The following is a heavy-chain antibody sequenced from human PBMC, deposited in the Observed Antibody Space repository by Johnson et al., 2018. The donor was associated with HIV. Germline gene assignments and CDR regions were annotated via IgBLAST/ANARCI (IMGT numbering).Heavy chain of an antibody. V-gene: IGHV3-15*01. CDR2: IKSKTEGGTT. Sequence: VQLVESGGGVVQPGGSLRLSCAASGFTFSSSWMHWVCQAPEKGLEWVGRIKSKTEGGTTDYAAPVKGRFTISRDDSKNTLFLQMNSLKIEDTATYYCTTAGSSGSAHAFDIWGQGTRVTVSS. J-gene: IGHJ3*02. D-gene: IGHD3-22*01. CDR1: GFTFSSSW. CDR3: TTAGSSGSAHAFDI.